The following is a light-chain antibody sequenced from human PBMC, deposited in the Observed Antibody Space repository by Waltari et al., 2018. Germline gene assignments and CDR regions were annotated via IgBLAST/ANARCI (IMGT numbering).Light chain of an antibody. Sequence: EFVLTQSPGTLSLSPGERATLSCRASQSVSSSYFAWYQQKPGQAPRLLIYGASSRATGIPDRFSGSRSGTDFTLTISRLEPEDFAVYYCQQYGTSSYTFGQGTKLEIK. CDR1: QSVSSSY. J-gene: IGKJ2*01. CDR2: GAS. CDR3: QQYGTSSYT. V-gene: IGKV3-20*01.